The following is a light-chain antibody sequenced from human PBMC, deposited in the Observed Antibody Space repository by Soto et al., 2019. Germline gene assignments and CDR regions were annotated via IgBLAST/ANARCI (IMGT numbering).Light chain of an antibody. J-gene: IGLJ1*01. Sequence: QSALTQPVSVSGSPGQSVTISCTGTSSYIGSYKHVSWYQQYPGKAPKLMIYEVSDRPSGVSNRFSGSKSGNTASLTISGLQAEDEADYYCSSYASSRFYVFGTGTKVTVL. CDR3: SSYASSRFYV. V-gene: IGLV2-14*03. CDR2: EVS. CDR1: SSYIGSYKH.